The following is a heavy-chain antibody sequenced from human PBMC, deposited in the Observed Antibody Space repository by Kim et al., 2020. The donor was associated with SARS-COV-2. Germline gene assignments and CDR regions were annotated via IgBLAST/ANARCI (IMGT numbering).Heavy chain of an antibody. V-gene: IGHV5-10-1*01. CDR3: ARLPVLSSPGMDV. Sequence: SPSYQGNVTISADKSNSTAYLQWSSLKASDTAMYYCARLPVLSSPGMDVWGQGTTVTVSS. D-gene: IGHD1-1*01. J-gene: IGHJ6*02.